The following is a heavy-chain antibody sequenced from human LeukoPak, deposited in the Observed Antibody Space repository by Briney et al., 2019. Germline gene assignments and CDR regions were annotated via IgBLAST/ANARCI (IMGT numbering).Heavy chain of an antibody. CDR3: ARDRNCGGDCYADY. CDR2: ISSSSSYI. J-gene: IGHJ4*02. V-gene: IGHV3-21*01. CDR1: GFTFSSYS. Sequence: GGSLRLSCAASGFTFSSYSMNWVSQAPGKGLEWVSSISSSSSYIYYADSVKGRFTISRDNAKNSLYLQMNSLRAEDTAVYYCARDRNCGGDCYADYWGQGTLVTVSS. D-gene: IGHD2-21*02.